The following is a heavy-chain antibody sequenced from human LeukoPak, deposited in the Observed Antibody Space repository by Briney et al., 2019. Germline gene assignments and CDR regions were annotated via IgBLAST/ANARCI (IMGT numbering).Heavy chain of an antibody. CDR1: GVSIRSFY. CDR3: AGGYGSSWSFDH. D-gene: IGHD2-2*01. J-gene: IGHJ4*02. CDR2: MHHSGSS. V-gene: IGHV4-59*01. Sequence: PSETLSLTCTVSGVSIRSFYWNWVRQSPGRGLEWIGYMHHSGSSHSHPFLKTRVTISVDTSKNHFSLKLNSVTAADTAVYYCAGGYGSSWSFDHWGQGTLVTVSS.